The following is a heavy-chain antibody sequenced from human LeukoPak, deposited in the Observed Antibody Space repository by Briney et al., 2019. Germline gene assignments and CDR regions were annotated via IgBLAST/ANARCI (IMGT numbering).Heavy chain of an antibody. D-gene: IGHD6-19*01. Sequence: GRSLRLSCAASGFTFSSYAMHWIRQAPDKGLEWVAVISYDGSNKYYADSVKGRFTISRDNSKNTLYLQMNSLRAEDTAVYYCARERSSGWDAAFDIWGQGTMVTVSS. J-gene: IGHJ3*02. CDR2: ISYDGSNK. CDR1: GFTFSSYA. V-gene: IGHV3-30-3*01. CDR3: ARERSSGWDAAFDI.